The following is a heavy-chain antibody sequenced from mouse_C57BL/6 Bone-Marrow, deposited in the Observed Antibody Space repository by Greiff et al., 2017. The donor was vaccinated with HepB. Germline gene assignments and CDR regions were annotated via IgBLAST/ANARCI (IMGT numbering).Heavy chain of an antibody. V-gene: IGHV10-1*01. J-gene: IGHJ3*01. Sequence: DVQLVESGGGLVQPKGSLKLSCAASGFSFNTYAMNWVRQAPGKGLEWVARIRSKSNNYATYYADSVKDRFTISRDDSESMLYLQMNNLKTEDTAMYYCVRLEGWLPREDWGQGTLVTVSA. CDR2: IRSKSNNYAT. CDR1: GFSFNTYA. D-gene: IGHD2-3*01. CDR3: VRLEGWLPRED.